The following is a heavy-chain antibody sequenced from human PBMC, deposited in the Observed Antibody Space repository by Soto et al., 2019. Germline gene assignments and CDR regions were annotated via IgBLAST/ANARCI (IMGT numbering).Heavy chain of an antibody. D-gene: IGHD2-15*01. CDR3: ARDAVYIVVVVAEGYFDY. J-gene: IGHJ4*02. CDR2: ITHDGSTK. CDR1: GFTFSTCW. Sequence: PGGSLRLSCAASGFTFSTCWMNWVRQAPGEGLVWVALITHDGSTKTYADSVKGRFTISRDNSKNTLYLQMNSLRAEDTAVYYCARDAVYIVVVVAEGYFDYWGQGTLVTVSS. V-gene: IGHV3-74*03.